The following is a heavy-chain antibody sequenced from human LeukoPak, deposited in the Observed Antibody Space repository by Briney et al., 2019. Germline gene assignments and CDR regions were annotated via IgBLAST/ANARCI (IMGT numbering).Heavy chain of an antibody. J-gene: IGHJ5*02. V-gene: IGHV4-34*01. CDR3: ARDNYGDYAPNWFDP. CDR2: INHSGST. Sequence: SETLSLTCAVYGGSLSGYYWSWIRQPPGKGLEWIGEINHSGSTNYNPSLKSRVTISVDTSKNQFSLKLSSVTAADTAVYYCARDNYGDYAPNWFDPWGQGTLVTVSS. CDR1: GGSLSGYY. D-gene: IGHD4-17*01.